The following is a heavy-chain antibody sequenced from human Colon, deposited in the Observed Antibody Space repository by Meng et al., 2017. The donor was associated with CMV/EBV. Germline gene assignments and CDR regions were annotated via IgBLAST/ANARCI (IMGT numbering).Heavy chain of an antibody. J-gene: IGHJ1*01. Sequence: VQLVHSGAEGGMPGASVKVSCKASGYSFTGYYIHWVRQAPGQGLEWMGWMDPTTGRTDYAQKFQGTVTMTRDTSISTAYLELSRLTSDDTAVYYCASHSSYVWGSHHWGQGTLVTVSS. CDR1: GYSFTGYY. D-gene: IGHD3-16*01. CDR2: MDPTTGRT. CDR3: ASHSSYVWGSHH. V-gene: IGHV1-2*02.